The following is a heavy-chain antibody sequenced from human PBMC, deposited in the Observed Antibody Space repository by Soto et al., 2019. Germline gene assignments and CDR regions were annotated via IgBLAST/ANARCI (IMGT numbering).Heavy chain of an antibody. CDR2: IIPIFGTA. Sequence: GASVKVSFKAAGGTNSRYAISWVLQAPGQLVEGMGGIIPIFGTANYAQKFQGRVTITADESTSTAYMELSSLRSEDTAVYYCARGRVLRYFDWLFALDAFDIWGQGTTVTVSS. J-gene: IGHJ3*02. CDR1: GGTNSRYA. V-gene: IGHV1-69*01. CDR3: ARGRVLRYFDWLFALDAFDI. D-gene: IGHD3-9*01.